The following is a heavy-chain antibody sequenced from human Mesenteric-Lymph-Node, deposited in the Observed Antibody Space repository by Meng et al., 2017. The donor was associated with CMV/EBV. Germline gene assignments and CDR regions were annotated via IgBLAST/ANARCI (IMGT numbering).Heavy chain of an antibody. CDR3: ARVKDFWSGSDY. CDR1: GYTFTGYY. D-gene: IGHD3-3*01. Sequence: ASVKVSCKASGYTFTGYYMHWVRQAPGQGLEWMGWINPNSGGTNYAQNFQGRVTMTRDTSISTVYIDLSRLRSDDTAVYYCARVKDFWSGSDYWGQGALVTVSS. V-gene: IGHV1-2*02. J-gene: IGHJ4*02. CDR2: INPNSGGT.